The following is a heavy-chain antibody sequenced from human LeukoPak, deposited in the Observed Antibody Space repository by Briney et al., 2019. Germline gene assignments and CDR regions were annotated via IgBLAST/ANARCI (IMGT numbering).Heavy chain of an antibody. V-gene: IGHV4-59*08. J-gene: IGHJ4*02. CDR3: ASSYFYDGNRYFDY. CDR2: IYYTGST. D-gene: IGHD3-22*01. CDR1: GGSITSYY. Sequence: SETLSLTCNVSGGSITSYYWNWIRQPPGKGLEWIXYIYYTGSTNSNPSLKSRLTISLDTSKKQFSLKLSSVTAADTAIYYCASSYFYDGNRYFDYWGQGALVTVSS.